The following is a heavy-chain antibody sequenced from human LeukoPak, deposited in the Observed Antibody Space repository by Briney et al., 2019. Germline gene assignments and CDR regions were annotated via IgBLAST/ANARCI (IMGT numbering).Heavy chain of an antibody. D-gene: IGHD6-13*01. CDR3: AWDNNAEGGQQLAN. V-gene: IGHV3-7*04. Sequence: GGSLRLSCAASGFTFSDYWMSWVRQAPGKGLEWVATIKHDGREQYYVDSVKGRFTISRDNTKNSLYLQMNSLRAEDTAVYYCAWDNNAEGGQQLANWGQGTLVTVPS. CDR2: IKHDGREQ. J-gene: IGHJ4*02. CDR1: GFTFSDYW.